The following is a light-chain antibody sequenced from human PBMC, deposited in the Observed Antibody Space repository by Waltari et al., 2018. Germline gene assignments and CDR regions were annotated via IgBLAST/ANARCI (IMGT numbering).Light chain of an antibody. V-gene: IGKV1-13*02. CDR2: AAS. Sequence: AFQLTQSPSSLSASVGDRVTISCRASQGMFSALAWYQQKPGQPPKLLIYAASTLESGVPSSFRGSGSGTASSLTIISLEAEDFAPYSCQQFNTYPLTFGGGTRVDIK. J-gene: IGKJ4*01. CDR1: QGMFSA. CDR3: QQFNTYPLT.